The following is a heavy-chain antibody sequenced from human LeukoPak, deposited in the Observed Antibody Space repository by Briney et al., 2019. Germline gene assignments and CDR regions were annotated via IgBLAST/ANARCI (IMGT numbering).Heavy chain of an antibody. CDR1: GFTVSSNY. Sequence: GGSLRLSCAASGFTVSSNYMSWVRQAPGKGLEWVSVIYSGGSTYYADSVKGRFTISRDNSKNTLYLQMNSLRAEDTAVYYCARDCSSTSCYGSGYYYYGMDVWGQGTTVTVSS. D-gene: IGHD2-2*01. CDR3: ARDCSSTSCYGSGYYYYGMDV. J-gene: IGHJ6*02. V-gene: IGHV3-53*01. CDR2: IYSGGST.